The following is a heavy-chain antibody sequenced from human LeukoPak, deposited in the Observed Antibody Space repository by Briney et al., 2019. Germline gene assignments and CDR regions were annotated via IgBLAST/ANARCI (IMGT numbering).Heavy chain of an antibody. V-gene: IGHV4-39*06. Sequence: SETLSLTCTVSGGSISSSSYYWGWIRQPPGKGLEWIGSIYYSGSTYYNPSLKSRVTISVDTSKNQFPLKLSSVTAADTAVYYCARGQIAVAGEYYFDYWGQGTLVTVSS. J-gene: IGHJ4*02. D-gene: IGHD6-19*01. CDR1: GGSISSSSYY. CDR3: ARGQIAVAGEYYFDY. CDR2: IYYSGST.